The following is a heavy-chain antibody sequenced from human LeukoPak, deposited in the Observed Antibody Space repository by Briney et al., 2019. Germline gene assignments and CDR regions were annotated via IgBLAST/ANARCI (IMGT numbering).Heavy chain of an antibody. J-gene: IGHJ3*02. CDR2: IRGSGGST. CDR3: GRDPNGDYIGAFDM. D-gene: IGHD4-17*01. Sequence: GGSLRLSCAASGFTFSSKSMNWVRQAPGKGLEWVSAIRGSGGSTYYADSVKDRFTISRDNSKNTLYLQMNSLRAEDTAVYYCGRDPNGDYIGAFDMWGQGTVVTVSS. CDR1: GFTFSSKS. V-gene: IGHV3-23*01.